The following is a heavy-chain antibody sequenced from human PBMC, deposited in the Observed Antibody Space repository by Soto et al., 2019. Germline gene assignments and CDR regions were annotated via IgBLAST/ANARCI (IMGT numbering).Heavy chain of an antibody. CDR1: GFTFSSYA. V-gene: IGHV3-23*01. D-gene: IGHD5-12*01. J-gene: IGHJ4*02. CDR2: ISGSGGST. Sequence: GGSLRLSCAASGFTFSSYAMSWVRQAPGKGLEWVSAISGSGGSTYYADSVKGRFTISRDNSKNTLYLQMNSLRAEDAAVYYCAKALAPRENVDIVATITAYYFDYWGQGTLVTVSS. CDR3: AKALAPRENVDIVATITAYYFDY.